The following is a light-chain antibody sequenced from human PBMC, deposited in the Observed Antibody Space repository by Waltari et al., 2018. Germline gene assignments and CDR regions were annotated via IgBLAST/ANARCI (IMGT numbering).Light chain of an antibody. CDR1: SSYLGSYNL. CDR2: YGN. V-gene: IGLV2-23*01. CDR3: CSYTGTTTPRL. Sequence: QSALTQPASVSGSPGQSITISCTGISSYLGSYNLVSWYQQHPGKAPKFIIYYGNTRPSGVSDRFSGSKSGNTASLTISGLQAEDEADYYCCSYTGTTTPRLFGGGTKLTVL. J-gene: IGLJ3*02.